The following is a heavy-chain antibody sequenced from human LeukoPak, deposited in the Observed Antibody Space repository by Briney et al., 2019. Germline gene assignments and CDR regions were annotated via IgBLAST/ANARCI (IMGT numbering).Heavy chain of an antibody. J-gene: IGHJ5*02. V-gene: IGHV4-34*01. CDR2: INHSGST. D-gene: IGHD5-18*01. CDR1: GGSFSGYY. CDR3: ARRRQLWFRWEIRWFDL. Sequence: SETLSLTCAVYGGSFSGYYWSWIRQPPGKGLEWIGEINHSGSTNYNPSLKSRVTISVDTSKNQFSLKLSSVTAADTAVYYCARRRQLWFRWEIRWFDLWGRGTLVTVSS.